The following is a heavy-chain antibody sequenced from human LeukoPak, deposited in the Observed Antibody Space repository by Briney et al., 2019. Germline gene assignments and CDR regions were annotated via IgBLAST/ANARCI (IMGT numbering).Heavy chain of an antibody. D-gene: IGHD6-19*01. CDR1: GFTFSSYA. V-gene: IGHV3-30*04. CDR2: ISYDGSNK. CDR3: AREVLSGLVPGFDY. J-gene: IGHJ4*02. Sequence: GRSLRLSCAASGFTFSSYAMHWVRQPPGKGLEWVAVISYDGSNKYYADYVKGRFTISRDNSKNTLYLQMNSLRAEDMAVYYCAREVLSGLVPGFDYWGQGTLVTVSS.